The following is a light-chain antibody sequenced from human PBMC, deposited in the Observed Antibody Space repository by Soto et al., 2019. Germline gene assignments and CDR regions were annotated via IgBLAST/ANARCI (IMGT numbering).Light chain of an antibody. Sequence: TQSPGTLSSSPGERATLSCRASQSISVTYLAWYQQKQGQAPRLLIYEASTRATGVPARFSGRGSGTEGTITISSLQSEDGGVYYCQHNKDCPGTFGQGTKVDIK. CDR1: QSISVTY. CDR3: QHNKDCPGT. CDR2: EAS. V-gene: IGKV3-15*01. J-gene: IGKJ1*01.